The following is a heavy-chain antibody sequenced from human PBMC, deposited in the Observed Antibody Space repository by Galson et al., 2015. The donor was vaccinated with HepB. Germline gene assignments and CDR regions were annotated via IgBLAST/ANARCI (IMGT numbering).Heavy chain of an antibody. V-gene: IGHV1-69*13. CDR2: IIPIFGTA. CDR3: ARAWDIVVVPAAPGLSVGLDYSYFGMDV. J-gene: IGHJ6*02. Sequence: SVKVSCKASGGTFSSYAISWVRQAPGQGLEWMGGIIPIFGTANYAQKFQGRVTITADESTSTAYMELSSLRSEDTAVYYCARAWDIVVVPAAPGLSVGLDYSYFGMDVWGQGTTVTVSS. D-gene: IGHD2-2*01. CDR1: GGTFSSYA.